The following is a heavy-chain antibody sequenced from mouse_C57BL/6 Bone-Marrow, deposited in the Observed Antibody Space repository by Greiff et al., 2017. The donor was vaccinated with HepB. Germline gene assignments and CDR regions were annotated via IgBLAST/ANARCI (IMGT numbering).Heavy chain of an antibody. CDR1: GYTFTSYW. CDR3: ANYYGSSPAWFAY. D-gene: IGHD1-1*01. CDR2: IYPGSGST. J-gene: IGHJ3*01. V-gene: IGHV1-55*01. Sequence: QVHVKQPGAELVKPGASVKMSCKASGYTFTSYWITWVKQRPGQGLEWIGDIYPGSGSTNYNEKFKSKATLTVDTSSSTAYMQLSSLTSEDSAVYYCANYYGSSPAWFAYWGQGTLVTVSA.